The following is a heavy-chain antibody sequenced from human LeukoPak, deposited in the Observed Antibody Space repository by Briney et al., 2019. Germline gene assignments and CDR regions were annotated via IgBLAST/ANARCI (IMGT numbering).Heavy chain of an antibody. D-gene: IGHD7-27*01. CDR3: ARDSVTPAGEPYFDY. CDR1: GASISSGGYY. V-gene: IGHV4-31*03. CDR2: IYYSGST. Sequence: SQTLSLTCTVSGASISSGGYYWSWIRQHPGKGLEWIGYIYYSGSTYYNPSLKSRVTISVDTSKNQFSLKLSSVTAADTAVYYCARDSVTPAGEPYFDYWGQGTLVTVSS. J-gene: IGHJ4*02.